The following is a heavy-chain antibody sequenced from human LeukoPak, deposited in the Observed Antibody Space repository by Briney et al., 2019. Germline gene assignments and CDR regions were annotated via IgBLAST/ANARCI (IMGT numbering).Heavy chain of an antibody. D-gene: IGHD2-21*01. CDR2: ISTSGEST. CDR1: GFSFSNYA. J-gene: IGHJ5*02. CDR3: ATTGLLGDIP. V-gene: IGHV3-23*01. Sequence: GGSLRLSCAASGFSFSNYAMSWVRQAPGKGLEWVAAISTSGESTYYADSVKGRFAISRDNSQNTLFLQMNSLRAEDTAVYYCATTGLLGDIPWGQGTLVTVSS.